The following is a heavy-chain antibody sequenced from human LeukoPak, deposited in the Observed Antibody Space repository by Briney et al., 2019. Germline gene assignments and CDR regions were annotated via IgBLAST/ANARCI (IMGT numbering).Heavy chain of an antibody. CDR3: ARGPRGSWSQYYFDY. CDR2: ISGSGGST. Sequence: GGSLRLSCAASGFTFSSYAMSWVRQAPGKGLEWVSAISGSGGSTYYADSVKGRFTISRDNSKNTLYLQMNSLRAEDTAVYYCARGPRGSWSQYYFDYWGQGTLVTVSS. D-gene: IGHD6-13*01. J-gene: IGHJ4*02. CDR1: GFTFSSYA. V-gene: IGHV3-23*01.